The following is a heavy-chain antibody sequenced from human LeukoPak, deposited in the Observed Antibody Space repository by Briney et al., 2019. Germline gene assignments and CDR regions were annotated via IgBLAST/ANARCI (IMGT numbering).Heavy chain of an antibody. V-gene: IGHV4-34*01. CDR2: INHSGST. D-gene: IGHD3-3*01. Sequence: KSSETLSLTCAVYGGSFSGYYWSWIRQPPGKGLEWIGEINHSGSTNYNPSLKSRVTISVDTSKNQFSLKLSSVTAADTAVYYCAREAYDFNSEAYYFDYWGQGTLVTVSS. CDR3: AREAYDFNSEAYYFDY. J-gene: IGHJ4*02. CDR1: GGSFSGYY.